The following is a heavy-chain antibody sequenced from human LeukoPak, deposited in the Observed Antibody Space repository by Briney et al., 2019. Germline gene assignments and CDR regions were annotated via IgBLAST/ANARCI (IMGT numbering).Heavy chain of an antibody. CDR3: AELGITMIGGV. Sequence: GGSLRLSCAASGFTFSNYWMSWVRQSPGKGLEWVANIKQDGSDKYYVDSVKGRFTISRDNAKKSLYLQMNSLRAEDTAVYYCAELGITMIGGVWGKGTTVTISS. J-gene: IGHJ6*04. D-gene: IGHD3-10*02. CDR1: GFTFSNYW. CDR2: IKQDGSDK. V-gene: IGHV3-7*01.